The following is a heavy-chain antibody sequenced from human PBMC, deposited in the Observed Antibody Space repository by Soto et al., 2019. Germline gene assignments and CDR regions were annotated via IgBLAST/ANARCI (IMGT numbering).Heavy chain of an antibody. CDR1: GFPFTNYA. Sequence: EVQLLESGGGVVQPGESLKLACAASGFPFTNYAMSWVRQAPGKGLEWVSTTGGGIGPYYADSVKGRFTISSDNPRSTLYPEMNSLRAEDTAIYYCVKMPDGVNSSSPSCWGPGTLVTVSS. J-gene: IGHJ4*02. CDR3: VKMPDGVNSSSPSC. D-gene: IGHD6-6*01. CDR2: TGGGIGP. V-gene: IGHV3-23*01.